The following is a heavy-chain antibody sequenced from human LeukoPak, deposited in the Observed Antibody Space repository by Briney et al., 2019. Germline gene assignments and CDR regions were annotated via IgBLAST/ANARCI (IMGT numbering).Heavy chain of an antibody. CDR3: ARDHYDSSGYYYFDY. J-gene: IGHJ4*02. Sequence: GGSLRLSCAASGFTFSSYWMSWVRQAPGKGLEWVAVIWYDGSNKYYADSVKGRFTISRDNSKNTLYLQMNSLRAEDTAVYYCARDHYDSSGYYYFDYWGQGTLVTVSS. D-gene: IGHD3-22*01. CDR2: IWYDGSNK. V-gene: IGHV3-33*08. CDR1: GFTFSSYW.